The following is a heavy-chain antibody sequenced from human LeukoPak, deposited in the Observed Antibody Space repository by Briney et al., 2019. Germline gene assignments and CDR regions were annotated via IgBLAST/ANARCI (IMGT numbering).Heavy chain of an antibody. V-gene: IGHV3-23*01. CDR3: ARDQGLGIAVAGHDY. J-gene: IGHJ4*02. Sequence: GGSLRLSCAASGFTFSSYGMGWVRQAPGKGLEWVSSISGGGETTYYADSVKGRFPISRDNAKNSLYLQMNSLRAEDTAVYYCARDQGLGIAVAGHDYWGQGTMVTVSS. CDR2: ISGGGETT. D-gene: IGHD6-19*01. CDR1: GFTFSSYG.